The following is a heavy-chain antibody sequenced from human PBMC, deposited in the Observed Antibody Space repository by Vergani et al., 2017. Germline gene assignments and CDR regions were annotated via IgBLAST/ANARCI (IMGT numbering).Heavy chain of an antibody. D-gene: IGHD5/OR15-5a*01. J-gene: IGHJ2*01. CDR2: IYTSGGT. Sequence: QVQLQESGPGLVKPSETLSLTCTVSGGSISSYYWSWIRQPAGKGLEWIGRIYTSGGTNYNPSLKSRVTMSVDTSKNQFSLKLSSVTAADTAVYYCARRSTEGARYWYFDLWGRGTLVTVSS. CDR3: ARRSTEGARYWYFDL. CDR1: GGSISSYY. V-gene: IGHV4-4*07.